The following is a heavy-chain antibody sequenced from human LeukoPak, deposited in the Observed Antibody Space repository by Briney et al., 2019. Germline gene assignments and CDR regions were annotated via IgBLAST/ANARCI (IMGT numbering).Heavy chain of an antibody. CDR2: IYGADDK. CDR1: GFSLSTGAVG. D-gene: IGHD5-18*01. CDR3: VLSSGYTYASFDL. J-gene: IGHJ4*02. V-gene: IGHV2-5*02. Sequence: SGPTLVKPTQTLTLTCSFSGFSLSTGAVGVGWIRQPPGKALEWLALIYGADDKRYSPSLQSRLTIVKDTSKNQLVLAMTNMDPVDTATYYCVLSSGYTYASFDLWGQGTLVTVSS.